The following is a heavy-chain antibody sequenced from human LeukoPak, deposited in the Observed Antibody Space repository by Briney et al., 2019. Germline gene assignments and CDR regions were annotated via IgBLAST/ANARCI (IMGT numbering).Heavy chain of an antibody. CDR1: GGTFSSYA. D-gene: IGHD3-9*01. Sequence: GASGKVSCKASGGTFSSYAISWERQAPGQGLEWMGGIIPIFGTANYAQKFQGRVTITADESTSTAYMELSSRRSEDTAVYYCARGGTYYDIFGWFDPWGQGTLVTVSS. V-gene: IGHV1-69*13. J-gene: IGHJ5*02. CDR3: ARGGTYYDIFGWFDP. CDR2: IIPIFGTA.